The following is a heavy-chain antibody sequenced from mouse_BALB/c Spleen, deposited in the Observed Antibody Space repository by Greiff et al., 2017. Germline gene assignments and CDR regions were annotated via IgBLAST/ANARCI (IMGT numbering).Heavy chain of an antibody. D-gene: IGHD1-1*01. Sequence: EVQLQQSGPGLVKPSQSLSLTCTVTGYSITSDYAWNWIRQFPGNKLEWMGYISYSGSTSYNPSLKSRISITRDTSKNQFFLQLNSVTTEDTATYYCAREGTVVANHFDYWGQGTTLTVSS. J-gene: IGHJ2*01. CDR1: GYSITSDYA. CDR3: AREGTVVANHFDY. V-gene: IGHV3-2*02. CDR2: ISYSGST.